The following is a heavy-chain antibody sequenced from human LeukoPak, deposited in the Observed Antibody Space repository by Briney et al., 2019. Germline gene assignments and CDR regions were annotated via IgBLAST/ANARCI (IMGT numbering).Heavy chain of an antibody. CDR1: GFTFDDYG. V-gene: IGHV3-9*01. D-gene: IGHD6-25*01. CDR2: ISGNSGSI. Sequence: PGGSLRLSCAASGFTFDDYGMHWVRQAPGKGLEWVSGISGNSGSIHFADSVTGRFTLSRDNAKNSLYLQMRSLRVEDTAFYYCAKGDRAADGYFDSWGQGTLVTVSS. CDR3: AKGDRAADGYFDS. J-gene: IGHJ4*02.